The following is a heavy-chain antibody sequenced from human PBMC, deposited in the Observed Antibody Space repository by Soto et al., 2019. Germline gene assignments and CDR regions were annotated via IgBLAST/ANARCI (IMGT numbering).Heavy chain of an antibody. CDR2: IYYSGST. CDR1: SGSISSSSYS. Sequence: SETLYLASTVSSGSISSSSYSWGLIRQPPGKGLEWIGSIYYSGSTYYNPSLKSRVTISVDTSKNQFSLKLSSVTAADTAVYYCARPASSGWYDWFDPWGQGTLVTVSS. D-gene: IGHD6-19*01. CDR3: ARPASSGWYDWFDP. J-gene: IGHJ5*02. V-gene: IGHV4-39*01.